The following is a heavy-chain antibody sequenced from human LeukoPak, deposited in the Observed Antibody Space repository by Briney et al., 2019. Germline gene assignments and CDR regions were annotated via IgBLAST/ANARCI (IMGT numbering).Heavy chain of an antibody. Sequence: SQTLSLTCAISGDSASSNSTAWNWIRQSQSRGLEWLGRTYYRSKWYNDYAVSVKSRITINPDTSKNQFSLQLNSVTPEDTAVYYCARDCALLWFGELAFDIWGQGTMVTVSS. CDR3: ARDCALLWFGELAFDI. V-gene: IGHV6-1*01. J-gene: IGHJ3*02. CDR2: TYYRSKWYN. CDR1: GDSASSNSTA. D-gene: IGHD3-10*01.